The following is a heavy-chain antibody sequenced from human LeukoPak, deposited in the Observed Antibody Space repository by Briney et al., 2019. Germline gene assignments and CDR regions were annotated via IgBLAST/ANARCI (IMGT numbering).Heavy chain of an antibody. D-gene: IGHD3-10*01. CDR2: INPNSGGT. V-gene: IGHV1-2*06. J-gene: IGHJ4*02. CDR3: AREAGDGSGSFDY. CDR1: GCTFTDYY. Sequence: ASVNVSCKASGCTFTDYYIHWVRQAPGQGLEWMGRINPNSGGTNYAQKFQDRVTMTRDTSISTAYMELSRLRSDDTAVYYCAREAGDGSGSFDYWGQGTLVTVSS.